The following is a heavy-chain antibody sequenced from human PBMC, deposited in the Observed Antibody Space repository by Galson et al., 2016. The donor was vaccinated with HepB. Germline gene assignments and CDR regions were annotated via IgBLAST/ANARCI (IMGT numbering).Heavy chain of an antibody. CDR1: GFTFSNYY. Sequence: SLRLSCAASGFTFSNYYMSWIRQAPGKGLEWVAYISPSTTHISYADSVMGRFTVSRDNAKNSLYLQMNSLGAEDTAVYYCASPSGRYSVHTFDLWGQGTMVTVFS. CDR2: ISPSTTHI. D-gene: IGHD1-26*01. CDR3: ASPSGRYSVHTFDL. V-gene: IGHV3-11*06. J-gene: IGHJ3*01.